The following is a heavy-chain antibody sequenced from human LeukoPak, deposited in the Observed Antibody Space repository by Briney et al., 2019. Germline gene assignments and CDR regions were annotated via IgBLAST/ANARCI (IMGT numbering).Heavy chain of an antibody. Sequence: GGSLRLPCAASGFTFSDYYMSWIRQAPGKGLEWVSYISTSGSTMYYADSVKGRFTISRDNAKNSLYLQMNSLRAEDTAVYYCARDNPGHWFDPWGQGTLVTVSS. CDR3: ARDNPGHWFDP. D-gene: IGHD1-14*01. J-gene: IGHJ5*02. CDR2: ISTSGSTM. CDR1: GFTFSDYY. V-gene: IGHV3-11*01.